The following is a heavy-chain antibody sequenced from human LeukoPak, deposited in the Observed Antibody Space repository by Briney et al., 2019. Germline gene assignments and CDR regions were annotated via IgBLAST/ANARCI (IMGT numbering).Heavy chain of an antibody. CDR3: AKVPFGVTSYYVDY. CDR2: ISGSGGST. J-gene: IGHJ4*02. CDR1: GFTFSSYA. Sequence: GGSLRLSCAASGFTFSSYAMSWVRQAPGKGLEWVSAISGSGGSTYYADSVKGRFTISRDNSKNTLYLQMNSLRAEDTAVYYCAKVPFGVTSYYVDYWGQGTLVTVSS. V-gene: IGHV3-23*01. D-gene: IGHD3-16*01.